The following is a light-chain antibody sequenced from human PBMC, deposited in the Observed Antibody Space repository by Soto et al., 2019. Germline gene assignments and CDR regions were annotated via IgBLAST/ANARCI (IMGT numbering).Light chain of an antibody. V-gene: IGKV3-20*01. CDR1: QSVSSSY. CDR3: QQYCSSPAN. J-gene: IGKJ2*01. CDR2: GAS. Sequence: EIVLTQSPGTLSLSPGERATLSCRASQSVSSSYLAWYQQKPSQAPRLLIYGASSRATGIPDRCSGSGSGPDFTLTISRLEPEDFAVYYCQQYCSSPANFGQGTKLEIK.